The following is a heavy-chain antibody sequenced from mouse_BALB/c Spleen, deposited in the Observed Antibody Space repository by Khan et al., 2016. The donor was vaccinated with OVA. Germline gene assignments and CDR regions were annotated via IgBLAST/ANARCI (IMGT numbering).Heavy chain of an antibody. CDR1: GFTFSDYY. CDR3: ASHGYGKGDAMDY. CDR2: ISNGGGRT. Sequence: EVELVESGGGLVQPGGSLKLSCATSGFTFSDYYMYWVRQTPEKRLEWVAYISNGGGRTYYPDTVKGRFTISRDNAKNNLYLQMSLLKSEATAIYYCASHGYGKGDAMDYWGQGTSVTVSS. V-gene: IGHV5-12*02. D-gene: IGHD2-10*02. J-gene: IGHJ4*01.